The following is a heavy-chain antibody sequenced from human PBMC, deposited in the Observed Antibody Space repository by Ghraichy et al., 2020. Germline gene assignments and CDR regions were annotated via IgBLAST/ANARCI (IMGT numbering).Heavy chain of an antibody. CDR2: IYYSGST. CDR3: AREVDCSGGSCYSFDY. V-gene: IGHV4-59*01. D-gene: IGHD2-15*01. CDR1: GGSISSYY. Sequence: SQTLSLTCTVSGGSISSYYWSWIRQPPGKGLEWIGYIYYSGSTNYNPSLKSRVTMSVDTSKNQFSLKLSSVTAADTAVYYCAREVDCSGGSCYSFDYWGQGTLVTVSS. J-gene: IGHJ4*02.